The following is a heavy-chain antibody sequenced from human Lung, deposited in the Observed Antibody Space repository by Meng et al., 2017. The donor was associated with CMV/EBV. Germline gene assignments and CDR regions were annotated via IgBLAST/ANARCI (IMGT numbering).Heavy chain of an antibody. D-gene: IGHD1-26*01. CDR1: GFSFSDYY. CDR3: TRAVSYSGRSYFDS. V-gene: IGHV3-72*01. Sequence: SCAASGFSFSDYYMDWVRQAPEKGLEWVGRIRNKANSYTTEYAASVKGRLIISRDDSENSLNLQMNSLKTEDTAVYYCTRAVSYSGRSYFDSWGQGXLVTVSS. J-gene: IGHJ4*02. CDR2: IRNKANSYTT.